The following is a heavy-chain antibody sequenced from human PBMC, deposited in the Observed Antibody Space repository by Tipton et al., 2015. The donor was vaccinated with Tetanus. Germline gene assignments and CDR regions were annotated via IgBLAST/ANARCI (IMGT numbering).Heavy chain of an antibody. D-gene: IGHD3-10*01. V-gene: IGHV4-61*01. CDR2: IYYSGST. CDR1: GGSVSSGSYY. Sequence: TLSLTCTVSGGSVSSGSYYWSWIRQPLGKGLEWIGYIYYSGSTNYNPSLKSRVTISVDTSKNQFSLKLSSVTAADTAVYYCARGGFGEFPDYWGQGTLVTVSS. CDR3: ARGGFGEFPDY. J-gene: IGHJ4*02.